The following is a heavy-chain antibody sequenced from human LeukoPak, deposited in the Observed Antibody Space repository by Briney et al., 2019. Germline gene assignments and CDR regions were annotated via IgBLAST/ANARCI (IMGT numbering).Heavy chain of an antibody. CDR3: AKDPQYSTSWSDY. CDR2: ISNNGGYT. CDR1: GFTFSSSA. V-gene: IGHV3-23*01. D-gene: IGHD6-13*01. J-gene: IGHJ4*02. Sequence: GGSLRLSCAASGFTFSSSAMSWVRQAPGKGLEWVSAISNNGGYTYYADSVQGRFTISRDNSKSTLCLQMNSLRAEDAAVYYCAKDPQYSTSWSDYWGQGTLVTVSS.